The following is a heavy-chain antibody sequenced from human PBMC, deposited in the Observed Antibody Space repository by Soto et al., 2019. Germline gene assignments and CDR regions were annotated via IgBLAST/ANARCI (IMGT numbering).Heavy chain of an antibody. J-gene: IGHJ6*02. CDR2: IWYDGSNK. V-gene: IGHV3-33*01. D-gene: IGHD5-12*01. Sequence: PGGSLRLSCAASGFTFSSYGMHWVRQAPGKGLEWVAVIWYDGSNKYYADTVKGRFTISRDNSKNTLYLQMNSLRAQDKTVNYSARDLWVYGGYDYHYNYYYGMDVWGQGTMVTVSS. CDR3: ARDLWVYGGYDYHYNYYYGMDV. CDR1: GFTFSSYG.